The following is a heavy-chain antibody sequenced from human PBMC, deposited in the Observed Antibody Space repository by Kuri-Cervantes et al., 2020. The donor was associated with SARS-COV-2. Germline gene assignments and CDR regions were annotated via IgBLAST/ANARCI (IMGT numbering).Heavy chain of an antibody. J-gene: IGHJ6*03. V-gene: IGHV4-39*06. D-gene: IGHD2-2*01. CDR1: GGPIRGSSYY. CDR3: ARVVPAADEGLYYYYMDV. CDR2: IYYSGST. Sequence: GSLRLSCTVSGGPIRGSSYYWGWIRQPPGKGLEWIGSIYYSGSTYYNPSLKSRVTMSVDTSKNQFPLKLSSVTAADTAVYYCARVVPAADEGLYYYYMDVWGKGTTVTVSS.